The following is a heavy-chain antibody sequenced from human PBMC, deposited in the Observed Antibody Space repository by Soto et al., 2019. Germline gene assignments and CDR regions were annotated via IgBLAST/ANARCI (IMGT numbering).Heavy chain of an antibody. CDR2: IYYSGST. J-gene: IGHJ6*02. D-gene: IGHD2-15*01. V-gene: IGHV4-59*01. CDR1: GGSISSYY. Sequence: QVQLQESGPGLVKPSETLSLTCTVSGGSISSYYWSWIRQPPGKGLEWIGYIYYSGSTNYNPSLKSRVTISVDPSKNQFSLKLSSVTAADTAVYYCARYCSGGSCYDGMDVWGQGTTVTVSS. CDR3: ARYCSGGSCYDGMDV.